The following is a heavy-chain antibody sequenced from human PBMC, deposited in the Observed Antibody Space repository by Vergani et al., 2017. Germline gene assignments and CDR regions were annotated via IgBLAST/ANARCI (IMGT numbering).Heavy chain of an antibody. D-gene: IGHD3-10*01. V-gene: IGHV4-38-2*01. CDR3: ARGDGALEI. CDR2: INHSGST. J-gene: IGHJ3*02. Sequence: QVQLQESGPGLVKPSETLSLTCGVSGFSISSGYYWSWIRQPPGKGLEWIGEINHSGSTNYNPSLKSRVTISVDTSKNQFSLKLSSVTAADTAVYYCARGDGALEIWGQGTMVTVSS. CDR1: GFSISSGYY.